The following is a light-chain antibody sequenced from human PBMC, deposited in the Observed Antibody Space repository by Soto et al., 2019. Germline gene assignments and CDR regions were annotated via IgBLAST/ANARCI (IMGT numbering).Light chain of an antibody. J-gene: IGKJ1*01. CDR2: DAS. CDR1: RSISNW. CDR3: QQYDAYPRT. V-gene: IGKV1-5*01. Sequence: DIQMTQSPSTLSATVGDRVTITCRASRSISNWLAWYQQSPGKAPKLLIYDASILESGVPSRFSGRGSATEYTLTISSLQPDDFATYYCQQYDAYPRTFGQGTKVDIK.